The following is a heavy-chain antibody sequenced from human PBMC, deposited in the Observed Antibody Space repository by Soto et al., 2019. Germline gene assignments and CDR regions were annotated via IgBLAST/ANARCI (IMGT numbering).Heavy chain of an antibody. CDR2: INNRGNT. CDR3: LMVTYSGMDG. Sequence: SLTCAVDGSPVTTYYWTWIRQPPGKGLEWVGEINNRGNTNYNPSLKSRLTVSLDTSKTQFSLKLPSVTAADTAVYYCLMVTYSGMDGWGQGTTVTVAS. V-gene: IGHV4-34*01. CDR1: GSPVTTYY. D-gene: IGHD3-10*01. J-gene: IGHJ6*02.